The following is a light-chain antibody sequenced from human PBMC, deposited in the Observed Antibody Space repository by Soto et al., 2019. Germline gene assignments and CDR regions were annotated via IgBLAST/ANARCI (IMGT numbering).Light chain of an antibody. CDR2: DAS. CDR1: QSVSSY. Sequence: EIVLTQSPATLSLSPGERATLSCRASQSVSSYLAWYQQKPGHAPRLLIYDASNRATGIPARFSGSGCGTDLTLTISSLGPEDFAVYYCQQRSNGPPRVTFGPGTKVDIK. J-gene: IGKJ3*01. CDR3: QQRSNGPPRVT. V-gene: IGKV3-11*01.